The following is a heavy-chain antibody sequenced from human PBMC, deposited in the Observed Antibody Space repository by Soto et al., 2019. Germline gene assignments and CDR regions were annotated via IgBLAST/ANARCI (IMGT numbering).Heavy chain of an antibody. D-gene: IGHD2-2*01. J-gene: IGHJ6*02. CDR2: IWYDGSNK. Sequence: QVQLVESGGGVVQPGRSLRLSCAASGFTFSSYGMHWVRQAPGKGLEWVAVIWYDGSNKYYADSVKGRFTISRDNSKNTLYLQMNSLGAEDTAVYYCARDIVVVPAAPNIYYYYGMDVWGQGTTVTVSS. CDR3: ARDIVVVPAAPNIYYYYGMDV. V-gene: IGHV3-33*01. CDR1: GFTFSSYG.